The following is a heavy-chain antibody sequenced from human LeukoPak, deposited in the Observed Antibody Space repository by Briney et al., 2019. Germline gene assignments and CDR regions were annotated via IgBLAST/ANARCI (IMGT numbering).Heavy chain of an antibody. CDR3: ARPSYSSTPGYFDY. V-gene: IGHV4-39*01. D-gene: IGHD6-13*01. Sequence: SETLSLTCTVSGGSISSYYWSWIRQPPGKGLEWIGSIYYSGSTYYNPSLKSRVTISVDTSKNQFSLKLSSVTAADTAVYYCARPSYSSTPGYFDYWGQGTLVTVSS. J-gene: IGHJ4*02. CDR1: GGSISSYY. CDR2: IYYSGST.